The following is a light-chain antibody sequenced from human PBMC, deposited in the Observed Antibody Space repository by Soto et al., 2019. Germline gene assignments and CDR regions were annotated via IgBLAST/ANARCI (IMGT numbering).Light chain of an antibody. V-gene: IGKV3-15*01. CDR3: QQYDKWPLT. CDR1: QSVSRK. Sequence: EIVMTQSPATLSVSPGERATLSCWATQSVSRKLAWYQQKPGQSPRLLMYDASTRATGIPARFSGTGSGTDFTLTISSLQSEDFAIYYCQQYDKWPLTFGQGTKVEIK. J-gene: IGKJ1*01. CDR2: DAS.